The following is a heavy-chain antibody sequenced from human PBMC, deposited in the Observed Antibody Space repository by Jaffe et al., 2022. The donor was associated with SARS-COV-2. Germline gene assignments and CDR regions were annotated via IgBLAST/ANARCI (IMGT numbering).Heavy chain of an antibody. CDR2: IVVGSGNT. J-gene: IGHJ6*02. CDR3: AAVKLGINGYYYGMDV. CDR1: GFTFTSSA. D-gene: IGHD7-27*01. V-gene: IGHV1-58*02. Sequence: QMQLVQSGPEVKKPGTSVKVSCKASGFTFTSSAMQWVRQARGQRLEWIGWIVVGSGNTNYAQKFQERVTITRDMSTSTAYMELSSLRSEDTAVYYCAAVKLGINGYYYGMDVWGQGTTVTVSS.